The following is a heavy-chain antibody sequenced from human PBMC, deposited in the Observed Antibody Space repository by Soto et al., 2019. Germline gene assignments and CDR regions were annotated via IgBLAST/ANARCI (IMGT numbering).Heavy chain of an antibody. V-gene: IGHV1-69*13. CDR1: GGTFSSYA. CDR2: IIPIFGTA. J-gene: IGHJ6*02. D-gene: IGHD3-3*01. Sequence: SVKVSCKASGGTFSSYAISWVRQAPGQGLEWMGGIIPIFGTANYAQKFRGRVTITADESTSTTYMELSSLRSEDTAVYYCARAITIFVGDYGTDVWGQGTTVTVSS. CDR3: ARAITIFVGDYGTDV.